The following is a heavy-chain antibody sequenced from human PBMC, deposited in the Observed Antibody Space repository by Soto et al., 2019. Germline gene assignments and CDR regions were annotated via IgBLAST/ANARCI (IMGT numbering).Heavy chain of an antibody. V-gene: IGHV3-23*01. D-gene: IGHD6-19*01. CDR1: GFTFSSYA. Sequence: GGSLRLSCAASGFTFSSYAMSWVRQAPGKGLEWVSAISGSGGSTYYADSVKGRFTISRDNSKNTLYLQMNSLRAEDTAVYYCAKGVGSGWYRTYFDYWGQGTMVTVYS. CDR3: AKGVGSGWYRTYFDY. J-gene: IGHJ4*02. CDR2: ISGSGGST.